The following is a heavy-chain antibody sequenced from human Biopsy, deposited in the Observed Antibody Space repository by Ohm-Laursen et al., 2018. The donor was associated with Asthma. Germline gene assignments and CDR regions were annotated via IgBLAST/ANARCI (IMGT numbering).Heavy chain of an antibody. Sequence: PSVKASRKTSGYTFNSAGITWVRQAPGQGHEWMGWISVYNGNTKDAQKLQDRVTMITDTSTSTAYMELRSLRSDDTAVYFCARAVDYSHYYGIDVWGQGTTVTVS. J-gene: IGHJ6*02. CDR3: ARAVDYSHYYGIDV. CDR2: ISVYNGNT. V-gene: IGHV1-18*01. D-gene: IGHD3-10*01. CDR1: GYTFNSAG.